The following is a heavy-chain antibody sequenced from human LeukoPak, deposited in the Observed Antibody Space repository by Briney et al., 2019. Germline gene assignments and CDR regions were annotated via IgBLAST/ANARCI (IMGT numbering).Heavy chain of an antibody. D-gene: IGHD3-22*01. CDR3: AKDLTYESSGTVIDN. V-gene: IGHV3-43*01. CDR2: VSWDGTP. Sequence: PGGSLRLSCAASGFIFDDYTMHWVRQGPGKTLEWVALVSWDGTPYYADSVKGRFTISRDNSKNALYLEMDSLRTDDAAFYYCAKDLTYESSGTVIDNWGQGTLLTVSS. J-gene: IGHJ4*02. CDR1: GFIFDDYT.